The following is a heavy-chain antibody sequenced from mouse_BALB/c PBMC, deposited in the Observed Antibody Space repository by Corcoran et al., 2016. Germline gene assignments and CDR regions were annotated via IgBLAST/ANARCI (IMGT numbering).Heavy chain of an antibody. CDR2: IYTGDGIT. D-gene: IGHD2-14*01. CDR3: AIDYRYAMDY. V-gene: IGHV1S56*01. CDR1: GYTFTSYD. J-gene: IGHJ4*01. Sequence: QVQLEQSGPELVKPGALVKLSCKASGYTFTSYDINWVKQRSGQGLEWIGWIYTGDGITKYNEKFKGKATLTTDKSSSTAYMQLSSLIFENSSVYFCAIDYRYAMDYWGQRTSVTVSS.